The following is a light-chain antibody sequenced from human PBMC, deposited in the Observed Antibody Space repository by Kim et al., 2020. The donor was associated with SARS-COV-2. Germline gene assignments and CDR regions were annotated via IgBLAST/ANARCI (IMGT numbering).Light chain of an antibody. CDR3: QSYDSSNHVV. CDR2: EDN. J-gene: IGLJ2*01. Sequence: TDTSAYPRSRGGIASNYVQCYQHSPASAPTTVIYEDNQRPSGVPDRFSGSIDSSSNSASLTISGLKTEDEADYYCQSYDSSNHVVFGGGTQLTVL. V-gene: IGLV6-57*03. CDR1: RGGIASNY.